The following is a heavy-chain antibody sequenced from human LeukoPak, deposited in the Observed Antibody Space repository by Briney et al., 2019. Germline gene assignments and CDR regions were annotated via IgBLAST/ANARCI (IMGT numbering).Heavy chain of an antibody. CDR3: ATDNCSGGSCLFDY. Sequence: ASVKVSCKVSGYTLTQLSMHCVRQAPGKGLEWMGGFDPEDGETIYAQKFQGRVTMTEDTSTDTAHMELSSLRSDDTAVYYCATDNCSGGSCLFDYWGQGTLVTVSS. D-gene: IGHD2-15*01. CDR2: FDPEDGET. J-gene: IGHJ4*02. CDR1: GYTLTQLS. V-gene: IGHV1-24*01.